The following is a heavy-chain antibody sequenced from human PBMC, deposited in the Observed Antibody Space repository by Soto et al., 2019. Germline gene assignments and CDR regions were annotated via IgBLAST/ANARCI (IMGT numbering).Heavy chain of an antibody. CDR3: ARESATEVRFDP. V-gene: IGHV3-11*05. CDR1: GFTFSDYY. J-gene: IGHJ5*02. Sequence: QVQLVESGGGLVKPGGSLRLSCAASGFTFSDYYMSWIRQAPGKGLEWVSYISSSSSYINYADSVKGRFTISRDNAKNSLYLQMNSLSAEDTAVYYCARESATEVRFDPWGQGTLVTVSS. CDR2: ISSSSSYI.